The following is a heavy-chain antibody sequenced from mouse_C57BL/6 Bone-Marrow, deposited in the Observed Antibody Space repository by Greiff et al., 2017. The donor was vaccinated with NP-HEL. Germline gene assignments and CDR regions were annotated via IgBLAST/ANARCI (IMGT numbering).Heavy chain of an antibody. CDR1: GFTFSDYG. J-gene: IGHJ2*01. Sequence: EVKLMESGGGLVQPGGSLKLSCAASGFTFSDYGMAWVRQAPRKGPEWVAFISNLAYSIYYADTVTGRFTISRENAKNTLYLEMSSLRAEDTAMYYCARGKLFDYWGQGTTLTVSS. CDR2: ISNLAYSI. CDR3: ARGKLFDY. V-gene: IGHV5-15*01.